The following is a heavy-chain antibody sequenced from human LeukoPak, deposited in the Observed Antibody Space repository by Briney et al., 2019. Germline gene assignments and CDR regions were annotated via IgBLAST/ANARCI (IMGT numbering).Heavy chain of an antibody. CDR2: IKKDGSEK. CDR1: GFTFSTYY. Sequence: GGTLRLSCAASGFTFSTYYMSWVRQAPGTGLEWVANIKKDGSEKYYVDSVKGRFTISRDNAKNSLYLQMSSLRAEDTALYYCARGGSYGGYHSYSGQGTLVTVSS. J-gene: IGHJ4*02. V-gene: IGHV3-7*01. D-gene: IGHD4-23*01. CDR3: ARGGSYGGYHSY.